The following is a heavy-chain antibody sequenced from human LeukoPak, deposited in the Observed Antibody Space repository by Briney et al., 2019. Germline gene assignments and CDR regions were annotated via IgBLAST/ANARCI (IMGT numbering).Heavy chain of an antibody. CDR3: AEGYSLGH. J-gene: IGHJ4*02. CDR2: IKPDGSDK. CDR1: GFTFSSSW. Sequence: GGSLRLSCAASGFTFSSSWMTWVRQAPGKELEWVAIIKPDGSDKSYVGSVKGRFTISRDNAKNSLYLQMNSLRGEDTAVYYCAEGYSLGHWGQGTLVTVSS. V-gene: IGHV3-7*01. D-gene: IGHD5-18*01.